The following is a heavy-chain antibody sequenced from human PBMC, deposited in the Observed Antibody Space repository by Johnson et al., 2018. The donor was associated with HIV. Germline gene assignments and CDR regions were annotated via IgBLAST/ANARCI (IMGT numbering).Heavy chain of an antibody. CDR1: GFAFSSYA. CDR3: AKDRILSGYGPGAFDI. Sequence: VQLVESGGGVVQPGRSLRLSCAASGFAFSSYAMHWVRQAPGKGLEWVAVISYDGTSKYQADSVKGRFTISRDNSKNTLFMQMNSLRGEDTAVYYCAKDRILSGYGPGAFDIWGQGTMVTVSS. V-gene: IGHV3-30*04. J-gene: IGHJ3*02. CDR2: ISYDGTSK. D-gene: IGHD5-12*01.